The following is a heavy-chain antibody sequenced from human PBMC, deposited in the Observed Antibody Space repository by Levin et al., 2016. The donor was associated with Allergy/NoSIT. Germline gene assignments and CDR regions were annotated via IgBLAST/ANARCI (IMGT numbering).Heavy chain of an antibody. V-gene: IGHV1-2*04. J-gene: IGHJ5*02. CDR3: ARGGYCSSTDRGGLDWFDP. Sequence: ASVKVSCKASGYTFTGYYMHWVRQAPGQGLEWMGWINPNSGGTNYAQKFQGWVTMTRDTSISTAYMELSRLRSDDTAVYYCARGGYCSSTDRGGLDWFDPWGQGTLVTVSS. CDR2: INPNSGGT. CDR1: GYTFTGYY. D-gene: IGHD2-2*01.